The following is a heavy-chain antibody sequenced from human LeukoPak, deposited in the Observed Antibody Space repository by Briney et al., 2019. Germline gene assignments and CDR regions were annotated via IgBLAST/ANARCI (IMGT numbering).Heavy chain of an antibody. D-gene: IGHD2-2*01. Sequence: GASVKVSCKAFGYTFTSYGISWVRQAPGQGLEWMGWISAYNGNTNYAQKLQGRVTMTTDTSTSTAYMELRSLRSDDTAVYYCARDTYCSSTSCSRGWFDPWGQGTLVTVSS. J-gene: IGHJ5*02. V-gene: IGHV1-18*04. CDR3: ARDTYCSSTSCSRGWFDP. CDR2: ISAYNGNT. CDR1: GYTFTSYG.